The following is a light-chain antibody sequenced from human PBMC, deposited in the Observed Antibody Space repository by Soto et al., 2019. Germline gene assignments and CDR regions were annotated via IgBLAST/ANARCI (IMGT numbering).Light chain of an antibody. CDR2: GAS. V-gene: IGKV3D-15*01. CDR1: QSVSSN. CDR3: QQYYSTPWT. J-gene: IGKJ1*01. Sequence: EITMTQSPATLSVSPGERVTLSCRASQSVSSNLAWYQQKPGQAPRLLIDGASNRATGIPARFSGSGSGTDFTLTISSLQAEDVAVYYCQQYYSTPWTFGQGTKVDIK.